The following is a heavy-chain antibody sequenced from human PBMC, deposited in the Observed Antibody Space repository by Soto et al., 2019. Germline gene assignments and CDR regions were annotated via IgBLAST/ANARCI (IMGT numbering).Heavy chain of an antibody. Sequence: RLSCAASGFTLSDYYMSWIRQAPGKGLEWVSYISSSSSYTNYADSVKGRFTISRDNAKNSLYLQMNSLRAEDTAVYYCARDSAYGDHDPFDYWGQGTLVTVS. J-gene: IGHJ4*02. D-gene: IGHD4-17*01. CDR3: ARDSAYGDHDPFDY. CDR1: GFTLSDYY. V-gene: IGHV3-11*06. CDR2: ISSSSSYT.